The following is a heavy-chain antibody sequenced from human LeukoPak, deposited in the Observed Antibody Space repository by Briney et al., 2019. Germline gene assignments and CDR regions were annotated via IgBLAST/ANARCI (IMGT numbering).Heavy chain of an antibody. CDR3: ARDSGSYLVLGFDY. Sequence: AASVKVSCKASGGTFSSYAISWVRQAPGQGLEWMGWISAYNGNTNYAQKLQGRVTMTTDTSTSTAYMELRSLRSDDTAVYYCARDSGSYLVLGFDYWGQGTLVTVSS. J-gene: IGHJ4*02. D-gene: IGHD1-26*01. V-gene: IGHV1-18*01. CDR2: ISAYNGNT. CDR1: GGTFSSYA.